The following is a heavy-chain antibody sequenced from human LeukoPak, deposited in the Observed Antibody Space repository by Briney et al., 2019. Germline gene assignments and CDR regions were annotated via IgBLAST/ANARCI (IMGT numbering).Heavy chain of an antibody. V-gene: IGHV3-21*01. CDR1: GFTFSRYN. CDR2: ISTSSLYI. CDR3: ARDGPGGSYFFDY. J-gene: IGHJ4*02. Sequence: GGSLRLSCAASGFTFSRYNMNWVRQAPGKGLEWVSSISTSSLYIYYADSMKGRFTISRDNAKNSLYLQMNSLRGEDTAVYYCARDGPGGSYFFDYWGQGTLVTVSS. D-gene: IGHD1-26*01.